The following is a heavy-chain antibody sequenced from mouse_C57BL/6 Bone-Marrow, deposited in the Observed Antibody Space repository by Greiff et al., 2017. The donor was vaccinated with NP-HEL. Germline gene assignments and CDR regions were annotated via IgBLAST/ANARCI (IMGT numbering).Heavy chain of an antibody. Sequence: VQLQQSGPELVKPGASVKISCKASGYTFTDYYMNWVKQSHGKSLEWIGDINPNNGGTSYNQKFKGKATLTVDKSSSQAYMELRSLTSEDSAVYYCARRGLRDAMDYWGQGTSVTVSS. CDR3: ARRGLRDAMDY. J-gene: IGHJ4*01. D-gene: IGHD1-3*01. V-gene: IGHV1-26*01. CDR1: GYTFTDYY. CDR2: INPNNGGT.